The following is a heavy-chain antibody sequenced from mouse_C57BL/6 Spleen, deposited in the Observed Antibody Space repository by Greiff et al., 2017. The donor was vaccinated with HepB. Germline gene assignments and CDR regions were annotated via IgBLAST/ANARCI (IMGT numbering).Heavy chain of an antibody. Sequence: VQLQQSGPELVKPGASVKISCKASGYSFTDYNMNWVKQSNGKSLEWIGVINPNYGTTSYNQKFKGKATLTVDQSSSTAYMQLNSLTSEDSAVYYCARKEGYTTVVATGAMDYWGQGTSVTVSS. J-gene: IGHJ4*01. CDR2: INPNYGTT. D-gene: IGHD1-1*01. CDR3: ARKEGYTTVVATGAMDY. V-gene: IGHV1-39*01. CDR1: GYSFTDYN.